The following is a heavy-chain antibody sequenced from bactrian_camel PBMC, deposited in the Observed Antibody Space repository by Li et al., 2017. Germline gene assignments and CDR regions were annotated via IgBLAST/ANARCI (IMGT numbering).Heavy chain of an antibody. V-gene: IGHV3-2*01. Sequence: QLVESGGELVQPGGSLRLSCGASGFTFSGYGMSWVRQAPGKGLEWVSSIHDDGSITYYSDSVKDRFTMSRDNAKNTLHLQVNSLKSEDTALYYCATTRRLYGGPGLDYNYWGQGTQVTVS. D-gene: IGHD6*01. CDR3: ATTRRLYGGPGLDYNY. J-gene: IGHJ4*01. CDR1: GFTFSGYG. CDR2: IHDDGSIT.